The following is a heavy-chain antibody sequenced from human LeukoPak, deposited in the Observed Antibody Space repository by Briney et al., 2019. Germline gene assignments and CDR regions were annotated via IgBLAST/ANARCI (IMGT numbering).Heavy chain of an antibody. J-gene: IGHJ2*01. D-gene: IGHD6-13*01. Sequence: RSQTLSLTCAISGDSVSSNSTTWNWIRQSPSRGLEWLGRTYYRSKWYDDYAVSVKSRITINPDTSKNQFSLQLNSVSPEDTAVYYCVRGSKGSSPYWYFDLWGRGTLVIASS. V-gene: IGHV6-1*01. CDR2: TYYRSKWYD. CDR3: VRGSKGSSPYWYFDL. CDR1: GDSVSSNSTT.